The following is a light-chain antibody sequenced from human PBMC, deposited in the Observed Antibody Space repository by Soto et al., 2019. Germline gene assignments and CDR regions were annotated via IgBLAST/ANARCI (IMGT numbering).Light chain of an antibody. V-gene: IGKV1-5*03. CDR3: QQYDSFPLI. CDR2: KVS. Sequence: DIQMTQSPSTLSSSVGDRGTITCRASESISDWLAWYKQKPGKAPKALLYKVSSLQSGVPSMFIGRRSGTEFTLTICSLQPDDFATYYCQQYDSFPLIFGGGTKVEIK. J-gene: IGKJ4*01. CDR1: ESISDW.